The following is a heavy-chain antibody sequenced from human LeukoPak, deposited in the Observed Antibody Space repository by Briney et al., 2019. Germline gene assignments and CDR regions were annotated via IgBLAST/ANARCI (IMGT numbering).Heavy chain of an antibody. CDR3: AKDVATAAGTFY. V-gene: IGHV3-43*02. CDR1: GFTFDDYA. D-gene: IGHD6-13*01. CDR2: ISGDGGST. Sequence: GGSLRLSCAASGFTFDDYAMHWVRQPPGKGLEWVSLISGDGGSTYYADSVKGRFTISRDNSKNSLYLQMNSLRTEDTALYYCAKDVATAAGTFYWGQGTLVTVSS. J-gene: IGHJ4*02.